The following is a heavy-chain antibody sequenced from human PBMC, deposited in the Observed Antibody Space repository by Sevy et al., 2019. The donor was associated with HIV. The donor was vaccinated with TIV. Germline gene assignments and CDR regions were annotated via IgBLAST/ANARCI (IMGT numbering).Heavy chain of an antibody. V-gene: IGHV3-11*06. CDR3: ARGGYYYDSSGSGGVIDY. Sequence: GGSLRLSCAASGFTFSDYYMSWIRQAPGKGLEWVSYISSSSSYTNYANSVKGRFTIAREKATNSLYLQMNSLRAENTAVYYCARGGYYYDSSGSGGVIDYWGQGTLVTVSS. CDR1: GFTFSDYY. D-gene: IGHD3-22*01. CDR2: ISSSSSYT. J-gene: IGHJ4*02.